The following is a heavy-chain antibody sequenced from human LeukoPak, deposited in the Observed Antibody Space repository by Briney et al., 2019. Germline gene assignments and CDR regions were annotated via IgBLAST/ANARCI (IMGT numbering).Heavy chain of an antibody. J-gene: IGHJ6*03. CDR3: LARGRIAAAGTNYYYYMDV. Sequence: SETLSLTCTVSGGSISSSSYYWGWIRQPPGKGLEWIGSIYYSGSTYYNPSLKSRVTISADTSKNQFSLKLSSVTAADTAVYYCLARGRIAAAGTNYYYYMDVWGKGTTVTVSS. CDR1: GGSISSSSYY. V-gene: IGHV4-39*01. CDR2: IYYSGST. D-gene: IGHD6-13*01.